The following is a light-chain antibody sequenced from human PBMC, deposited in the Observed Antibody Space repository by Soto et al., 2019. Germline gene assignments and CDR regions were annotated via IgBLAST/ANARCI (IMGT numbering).Light chain of an antibody. Sequence: QSALTQPASVSGSPGQSITISCTGNSGFVGSFSLVSWYQQHPGKAPKLLIYDNRKRPSGIPDRFSGSKSGTSVTLGITGLQTGDEADYYCGTWDSSLSTVVFGGGTKLTVL. CDR2: DNR. CDR1: SGFVGSFSL. V-gene: IGLV1-51*01. CDR3: GTWDSSLSTVV. J-gene: IGLJ2*01.